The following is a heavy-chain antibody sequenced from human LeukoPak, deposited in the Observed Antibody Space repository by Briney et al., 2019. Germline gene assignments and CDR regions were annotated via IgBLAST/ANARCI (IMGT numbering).Heavy chain of an antibody. J-gene: IGHJ4*02. CDR3: ARVGDWNDLVY. Sequence: ASETLSLTCTVSGGSIRPYYWSWIRQTPGKGLEWIGYILYSGTTTNYNPSLKSRVTISVDTSKNQFSLKLSSVTAADTAVYYCARVGDWNDLVYWGQGTLVTVSS. V-gene: IGHV4-59*01. CDR2: ILYSGTT. D-gene: IGHD1-1*01. CDR1: GGSIRPYY.